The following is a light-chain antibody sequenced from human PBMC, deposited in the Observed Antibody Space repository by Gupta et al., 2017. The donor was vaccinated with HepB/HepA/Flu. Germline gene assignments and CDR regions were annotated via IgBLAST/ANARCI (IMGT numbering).Light chain of an antibody. J-gene: IGKJ3*01. CDR2: PAS. V-gene: IGKV1-39*01. CDR3: QQSYTTLS. Sequence: DVQMTQSPSSLSASIGDRVTITCRASQSISNYLNWYQQKPGKAPNLLIYPASSLHSGVPSRFSGSGSGTVFTLTISSLQPEDFATYYCQQSYTTLSFGPGTKVDIK. CDR1: QSISNY.